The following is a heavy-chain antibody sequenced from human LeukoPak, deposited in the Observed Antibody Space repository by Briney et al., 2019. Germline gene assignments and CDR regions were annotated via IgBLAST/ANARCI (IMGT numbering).Heavy chain of an antibody. J-gene: IGHJ5*02. CDR2: TRNKANSYTT. CDR3: GRSGRYRPSDL. CDR1: GFTLSTHW. Sequence: GGSLRLSCVASGFTLSTHWMNWVRQAPGKGLEWVGRTRNKANSYTTEYAASVKGRFTISRDDPKNLLYLQMNSLKSEDTAVYYCGRSGRYRPSDLWGQGTLVTVSS. D-gene: IGHD1-26*01. V-gene: IGHV3-72*01.